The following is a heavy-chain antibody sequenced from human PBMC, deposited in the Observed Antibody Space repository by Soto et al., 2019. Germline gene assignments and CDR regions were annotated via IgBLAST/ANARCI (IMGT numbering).Heavy chain of an antibody. CDR3: ARPSIAAAAPGGAFDI. J-gene: IGHJ3*02. V-gene: IGHV3-30-3*01. Sequence: QVQLVESGGGVVQPGRSLRLSCAAPGFTFRSYAMHWVRQAPGKGLEWVAVILYDGSDKYYADTVKGRLTIPRDNSKNTLYLQMNSLSAEDTAVYYCARPSIAAAAPGGAFDIWGPGTMVTVSS. D-gene: IGHD6-13*01. CDR1: GFTFRSYA. CDR2: ILYDGSDK.